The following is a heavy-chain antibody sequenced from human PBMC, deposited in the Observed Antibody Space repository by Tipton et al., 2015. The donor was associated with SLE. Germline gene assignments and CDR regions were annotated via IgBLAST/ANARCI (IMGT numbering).Heavy chain of an antibody. CDR2: IYHSGST. V-gene: IGHV4-59*01. D-gene: IGHD3-16*01. CDR1: GGSINGYY. J-gene: IGHJ2*01. CDR3: ARDLGAGWGGHWYFDL. Sequence: LRLSCTVSGGSINGYYWNWFRQPPGRELEWIGYIYHSGSTNYNPSLKSRVTMSVDTSKNQFPLKLSSVTTADTAVYYCARDLGAGWGGHWYFDLWGRGTLLTVSS.